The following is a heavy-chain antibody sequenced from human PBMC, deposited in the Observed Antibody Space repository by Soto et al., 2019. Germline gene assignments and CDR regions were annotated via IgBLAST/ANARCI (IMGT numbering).Heavy chain of an antibody. V-gene: IGHV4-31*03. J-gene: IGHJ3*02. CDR3: ARVRLATTWFDI. D-gene: IGHD5-12*01. Sequence: QVQLQESGPGLVKPSQTLSLTCTVSGGSISSGGYYWSWIRQHPGKGLEWIGYIYYSGSTYYNPSLKSRVTISVDTYKNQCSLKLSSVTAADTAVYYCARVRLATTWFDIWGQGTMVTVSS. CDR2: IYYSGST. CDR1: GGSISSGGYY.